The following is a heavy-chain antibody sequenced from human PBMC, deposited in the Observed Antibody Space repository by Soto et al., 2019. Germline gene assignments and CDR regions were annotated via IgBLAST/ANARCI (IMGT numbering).Heavy chain of an antibody. D-gene: IGHD3-22*01. V-gene: IGHV3-30*18. Sequence: QAQLVESGGGVVQPGRSLRLSCAASGFRFSDYGMHWVRQAPGKGLEWVAVISNDVSNKYYADSVKGRFTISRDNTKNTLFLQMNSRRPEDTAVYYCGKGTLYSSGWSLQWIDPWGQGSLVTVSS. CDR2: ISNDVSNK. CDR3: GKGTLYSSGWSLQWIDP. CDR1: GFRFSDYG. J-gene: IGHJ5*02.